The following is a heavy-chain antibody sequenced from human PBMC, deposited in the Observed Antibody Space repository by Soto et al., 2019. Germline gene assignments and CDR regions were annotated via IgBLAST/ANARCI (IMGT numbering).Heavy chain of an antibody. CDR1: GGFISSVGSY. Sequence: VQLQKSGPGLVKPSQTLSLTCSVSGGFISSVGSYWIWILQRPGKGLPWIGDINYSGTTDYNPSLQSRITMSIYTSKNQFSRRLTSVTASYTAVYYSARAGVVATVRLPFDFWGGGTQVTASS. CDR3: ARAGVVATVRLPFDF. V-gene: IGHV4-31*02. D-gene: IGHD5-12*01. J-gene: IGHJ4*02. CDR2: INYSGTT.